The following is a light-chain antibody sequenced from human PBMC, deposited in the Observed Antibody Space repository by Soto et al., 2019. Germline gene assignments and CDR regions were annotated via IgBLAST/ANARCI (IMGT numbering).Light chain of an antibody. V-gene: IGKV3-15*01. CDR2: GAS. J-gene: IGKJ2*01. Sequence: IVMTQSPATLSVSPGDRVTLSCRASQSVSSDLAWYQQRPGQAHRLLIYGASTRATGIPVRFSGTGSGTEFTLTISSLQSEDFAIYYCQQYNNWPPYTFGQGTKLEIK. CDR1: QSVSSD. CDR3: QQYNNWPPYT.